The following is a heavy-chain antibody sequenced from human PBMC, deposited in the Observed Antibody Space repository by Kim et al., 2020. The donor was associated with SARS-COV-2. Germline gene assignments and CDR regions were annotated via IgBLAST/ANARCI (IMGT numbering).Heavy chain of an antibody. CDR1: GGSISSYY. D-gene: IGHD6-19*01. CDR3: ASRAVAGNWFDP. CDR2: IYYSGST. Sequence: SETLSLTCTVSGGSISSYYWSWIRQPPGKGLEWIGYIYYSGSTNYNPSLKSRVTISVATSKNQFSLKLSSVTAADTAVYYCASRAVAGNWFDPWGQGTLVTVSS. V-gene: IGHV4-59*13. J-gene: IGHJ5*02.